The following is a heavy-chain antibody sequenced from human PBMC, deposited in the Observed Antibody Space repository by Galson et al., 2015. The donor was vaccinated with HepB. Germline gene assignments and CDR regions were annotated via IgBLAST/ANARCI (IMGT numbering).Heavy chain of an antibody. D-gene: IGHD3-22*01. CDR3: ARRSSGYPYYFDY. V-gene: IGHV5-51*03. CDR1: GYSFTRNW. Sequence: QSGAEVKKPGESLKISCKGSGYSFTRNWIGWVRQMPGKGLEWMGIIYPGDSDTTYSPSFQGQVTISAVKSITTAYLQWSSLKASDTAMYYCARRSSGYPYYFDYWGQGTLVTVSS. J-gene: IGHJ4*02. CDR2: IYPGDSDT.